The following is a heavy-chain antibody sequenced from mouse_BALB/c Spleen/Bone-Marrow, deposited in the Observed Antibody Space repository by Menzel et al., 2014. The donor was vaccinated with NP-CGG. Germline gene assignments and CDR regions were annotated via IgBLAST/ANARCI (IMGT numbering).Heavy chain of an antibody. CDR1: GFTFSSYT. D-gene: IGHD2-4*01. CDR3: ARGLRGYAMDY. J-gene: IGHJ4*01. CDR2: ISNGGGST. V-gene: IGHV5-12-2*01. Sequence: EVMLVESGGGLVQPGGSLKLSCAASGFTFSSYTMSWVRQTPEKRLEWVAYISNGGGSTYYPDTVKGRFTISRGNAKNTLYLQMSSLRSEDTAMYYCARGLRGYAMDYWGQGTSVTVSS.